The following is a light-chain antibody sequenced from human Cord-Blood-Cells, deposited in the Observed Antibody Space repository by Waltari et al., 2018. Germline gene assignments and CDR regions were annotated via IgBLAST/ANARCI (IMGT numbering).Light chain of an antibody. Sequence: QSALTQPASVSGSPGQSITISCTGTSSDVGSYNLASWYQQHPGKAPKLMIYEVSKRPSGVSNRCSGSKSGNTASLTISGLQAEDEADYYCCSYAGSSTWVFGGGTKLTVL. CDR1: SSDVGSYNL. J-gene: IGLJ3*02. CDR2: EVS. CDR3: CSYAGSSTWV. V-gene: IGLV2-23*02.